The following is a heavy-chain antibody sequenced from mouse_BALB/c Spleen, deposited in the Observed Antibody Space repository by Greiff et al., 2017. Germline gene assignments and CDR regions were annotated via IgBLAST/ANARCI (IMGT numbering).Heavy chain of an antibody. CDR1: GFSLTSYG. CDR3: ARGRLEDAMDY. J-gene: IGHJ4*01. Sequence: VQGVESGPGLVAPSQSLSITCTVSGFSLTSYGVHWVRQPPGKGLEWLGVIWAGGSTNYNSALMSRLSISKDNSKSQVFLKMNSLQTDDTAMYYCARGRLEDAMDYWGQGTSVTVSS. CDR2: IWAGGST. V-gene: IGHV2-9*02.